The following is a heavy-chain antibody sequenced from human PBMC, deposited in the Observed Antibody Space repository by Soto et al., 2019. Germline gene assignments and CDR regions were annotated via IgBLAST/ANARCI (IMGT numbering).Heavy chain of an antibody. D-gene: IGHD2-15*01. Sequence: QVQLVQSGAEVKKPGASVKVSCKACGYTFTSYAMHWVRQAPGQRLEWMGWINAGNGNTKHSQKFQGRVTITRDTSASTAYMELSSLRSEDTAVYSCARDLGGWPDYWGQGTLITVSS. CDR1: GYTFTSYA. CDR3: ARDLGGWPDY. J-gene: IGHJ4*02. V-gene: IGHV1-3*01. CDR2: INAGNGNT.